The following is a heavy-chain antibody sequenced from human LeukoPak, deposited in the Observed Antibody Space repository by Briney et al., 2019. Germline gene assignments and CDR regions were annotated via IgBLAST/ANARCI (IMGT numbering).Heavy chain of an antibody. V-gene: IGHV3-23*01. CDR2: ISGSGGST. Sequence: QPGGSLRLSCAASGFTFSSYAMSWVRQAPGKGLEWVSAISGSGGSTYYADSVKGRFTISRDNSKNTLYLQTNSLTAEDTAVYYCAGRAELGRGFDYWGQGTLVTVSS. CDR3: AGRAELGRGFDY. J-gene: IGHJ4*02. CDR1: GFTFSSYA. D-gene: IGHD7-27*01.